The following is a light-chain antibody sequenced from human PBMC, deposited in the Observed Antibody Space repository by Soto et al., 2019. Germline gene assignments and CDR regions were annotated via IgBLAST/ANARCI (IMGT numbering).Light chain of an antibody. V-gene: IGKV3-15*01. CDR3: QQYHTWGT. Sequence: ILITQSPASLSVSQAPRATLSCRASQSGSNNAVWHQQSPGQPTRLLIGGATTRVSSTPAMCSGSGARTEFTLTISSLQYEDVAVYYCQQYHTWGTFGQGTKVDIK. J-gene: IGKJ1*01. CDR1: QSGSNN. CDR2: GAT.